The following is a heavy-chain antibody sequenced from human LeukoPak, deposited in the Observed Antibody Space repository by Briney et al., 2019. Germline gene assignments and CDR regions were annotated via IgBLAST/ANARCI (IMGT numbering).Heavy chain of an antibody. CDR1: RFTFSGSA. J-gene: IGHJ3*02. CDR2: ISSGSFTI. Sequence: GGSLRLSCAASRFTFSGSAMNWVRQAPGKGLEWVSFISSGSFTIYYADSVKGRFTISRDNAKNSLYLQMNSLRAEDTAVYYCARGDDAFDIWGQGTMVTVSS. V-gene: IGHV3-48*04. CDR3: ARGDDAFDI.